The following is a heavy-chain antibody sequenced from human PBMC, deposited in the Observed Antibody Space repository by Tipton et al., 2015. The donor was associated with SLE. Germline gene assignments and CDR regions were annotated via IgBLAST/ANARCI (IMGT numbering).Heavy chain of an antibody. J-gene: IGHJ4*02. V-gene: IGHV4/OR15-8*01. CDR1: GDSVRNSNW. CDR3: AREQWLQSAPFDY. Sequence: TLSLTCDVSGDSVRNSNWWSWVRQSPGKGLEWIGEIHHSGSAIYNPSLKSRVTVSVDRSNNQFSLKLRSVTAADTAVYYCAREQWLQSAPFDYWGQGTLVTVSS. D-gene: IGHD5-24*01. CDR2: IHHSGSA.